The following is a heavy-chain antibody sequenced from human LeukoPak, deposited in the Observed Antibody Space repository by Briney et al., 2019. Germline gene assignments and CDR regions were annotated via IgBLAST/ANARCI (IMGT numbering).Heavy chain of an antibody. D-gene: IGHD2-21*02. CDR1: GYTFTGYY. J-gene: IGHJ2*01. Sequence: ASVTVSCKPSGYTFTGYYMHWVRQAPGQGLEWMGRINPNSGATNYAQKFQGRVTMTRDTSIGTAYMELTTLRSDETAVYYCAKSIEYCGADCYGYFDLWGRGTLVTVSS. V-gene: IGHV1-2*06. CDR2: INPNSGAT. CDR3: AKSIEYCGADCYGYFDL.